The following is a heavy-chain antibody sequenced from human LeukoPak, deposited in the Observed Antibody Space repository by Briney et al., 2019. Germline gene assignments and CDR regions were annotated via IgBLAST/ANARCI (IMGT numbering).Heavy chain of an antibody. J-gene: IGHJ4*02. D-gene: IGHD3-9*01. CDR3: AKDGPTRVDILTGILDY. Sequence: GGSLRLSCAASGFTLSSYAMSWVRQAPGKGLEWVSAISDSGNTYHADSVKGRFTISRDNSKNTLYLQMNSLRAEDTAVYYCAKDGPTRVDILTGILDYWGQGTLVTVSS. V-gene: IGHV3-23*01. CDR1: GFTLSSYA. CDR2: ISDSGNT.